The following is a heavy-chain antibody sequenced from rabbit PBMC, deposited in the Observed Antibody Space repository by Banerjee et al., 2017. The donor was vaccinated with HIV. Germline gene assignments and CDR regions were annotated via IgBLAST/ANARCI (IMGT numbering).Heavy chain of an antibody. Sequence: QEQLVESGGGLVQPEGSLTLTCTASGFSFSSSYWICWVRQAPGKGLEWIACINTSSGSTHYASWAKGRFTISKTSSTTVTLQMTSLTAADTATYFCAGGSYYVGFNLWGQGTLVTVS. V-gene: IGHV1S45*01. CDR2: INTSSGST. J-gene: IGHJ4*01. CDR3: AGGSYYVGFNL. D-gene: IGHD8-1*01. CDR1: GFSFSSSYW.